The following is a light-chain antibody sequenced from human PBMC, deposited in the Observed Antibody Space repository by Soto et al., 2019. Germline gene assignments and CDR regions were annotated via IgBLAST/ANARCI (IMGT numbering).Light chain of an antibody. J-gene: IGKJ1*01. CDR1: QGISSY. V-gene: IGKV1-9*01. Sequence: DIQLTQSPSFLSASVGDRVTITCRASQGISSYLAWYQQKPGKAPNLLIYAASTLQSGVPSRFSGSGSGTEFPLTINSLQPEDFATYYCQQLNSYPRTFGRGTKVEI. CDR2: AAS. CDR3: QQLNSYPRT.